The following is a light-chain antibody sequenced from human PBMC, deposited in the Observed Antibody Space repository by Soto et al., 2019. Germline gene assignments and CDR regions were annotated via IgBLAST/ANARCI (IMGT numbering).Light chain of an antibody. CDR1: TSNIGNNF. CDR2: DNN. Sequence: QSVLTQPPSVSAAPGQTVTISCSGSTSNIGNNFVSWYQQFPGTAPQLLIYDNNVRPSGIPDRFSGSKSGTSATLGITGLQTGDEADYFCGTWDGSLTAVVFGGGTKVTVL. CDR3: GTWDGSLTAVV. V-gene: IGLV1-51*01. J-gene: IGLJ2*01.